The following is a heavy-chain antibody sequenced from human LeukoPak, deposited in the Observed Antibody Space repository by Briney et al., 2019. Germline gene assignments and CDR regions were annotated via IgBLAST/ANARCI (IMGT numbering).Heavy chain of an antibody. J-gene: IGHJ4*02. CDR1: GFIFNTYT. Sequence: PGGSLRLSCSASGFIFNTYTMYWVRQAPGKGLEYVSVINGDGRTTYYIDSVKGRFTISRDNSKNSLYLQMNSLRAEDTAVYYCARVGGSYYYDSSGLDYWGQGTLVTVSS. D-gene: IGHD3-22*01. CDR3: ARVGGSYYYDSSGLDY. CDR2: INGDGRTT. V-gene: IGHV3-64*04.